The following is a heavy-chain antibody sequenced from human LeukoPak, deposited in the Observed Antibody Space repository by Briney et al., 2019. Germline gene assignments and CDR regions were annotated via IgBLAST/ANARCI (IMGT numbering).Heavy chain of an antibody. J-gene: IGHJ4*02. V-gene: IGHV3-49*04. CDR2: IRSKAYGGTT. D-gene: IGHD3-22*01. Sequence: GGSLRLSCTASGFTFGDYAMSWVRQAPGKGLEWVGFIRSKAYGGTTEYAASVKGRFTISRDDSKSIAYLQMNSLKTEDTAVYYCTSLLRPNYDSSGYYYDYWGQGTLVTVSS. CDR1: GFTFGDYA. CDR3: TSLLRPNYDSSGYYYDY.